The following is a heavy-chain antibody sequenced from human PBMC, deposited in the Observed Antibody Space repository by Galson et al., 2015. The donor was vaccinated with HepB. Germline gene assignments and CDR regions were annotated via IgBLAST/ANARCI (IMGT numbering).Heavy chain of an antibody. J-gene: IGHJ6*02. CDR2: ISGSGGST. Sequence: SLRLSCAASGFTFSSHAMSWARQAPGKGLEWVSGISGSGGSTYYADSVKGRFTISRDNSKNTVYLQMNSLRAEDSAVYYCAKDNWNENFFNYYGMDVWGQGTTVTVSS. CDR3: AKDNWNENFFNYYGMDV. CDR1: GFTFSSHA. V-gene: IGHV3-23*01. D-gene: IGHD1-20*01.